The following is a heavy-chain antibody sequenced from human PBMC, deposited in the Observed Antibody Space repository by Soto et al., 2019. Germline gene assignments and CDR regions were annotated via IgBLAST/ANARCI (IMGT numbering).Heavy chain of an antibody. J-gene: IGHJ6*02. Sequence: ASVKVSCKASGGTFSSYAISWVRQAPGQGLEWMGIINPSGGSTSYAQKFQGRVTMTRDTSTSTVYMELSSLRSEDTAVYYCARDVVTPASDYYYYYGMDVWGQGTTVTVSS. V-gene: IGHV1-46*01. CDR3: ARDVVTPASDYYYYYGMDV. CDR2: INPSGGST. D-gene: IGHD2-21*02. CDR1: GGTFSSYA.